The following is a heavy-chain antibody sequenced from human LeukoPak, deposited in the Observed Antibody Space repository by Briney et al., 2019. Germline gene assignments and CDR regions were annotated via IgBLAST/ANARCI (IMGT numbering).Heavy chain of an antibody. J-gene: IGHJ4*02. CDR3: ATNGGRTFDY. V-gene: IGHV3-23*01. Sequence: GGSPRLSCAASGFTFNNYAMSWVRQAPGKGLEWVSTIGGSAYYADSVKGRFTISRDNSKNTLYLQMNSLRAEDTAVYYCATNGGRTFDYWGQGTLVTVSS. CDR1: GFTFNNYA. CDR2: IGGSA. D-gene: IGHD4-23*01.